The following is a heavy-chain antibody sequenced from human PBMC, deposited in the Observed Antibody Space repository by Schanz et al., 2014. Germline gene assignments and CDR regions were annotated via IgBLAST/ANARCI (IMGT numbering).Heavy chain of an antibody. CDR3: AREEGYGYGPAAFDI. CDR1: GFSFSTYA. D-gene: IGHD5-18*01. V-gene: IGHV3-33*08. Sequence: QVQLVESGGGVVQPGRSLRLSCAASGFSFSTYAMHWVRQAPGKGLEWVAVILYDGSKTYYADSVKGRFTISRDNSKNTLSLQMNSLRAEDTAVYYCAREEGYGYGPAAFDIWGQGTMVTVSS. CDR2: ILYDGSKT. J-gene: IGHJ3*02.